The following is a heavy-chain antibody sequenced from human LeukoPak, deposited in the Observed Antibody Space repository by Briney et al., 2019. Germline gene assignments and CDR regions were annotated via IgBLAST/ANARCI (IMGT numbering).Heavy chain of an antibody. Sequence: PGGSLRLSCAASGFTSSSYAMSWVRQAPGKGLECVSAISSSGGSTYYADSVKGRFTISRDNSKNTLYLQMNSLKTEDTAVYYCTTGCGGDLGRGPSGGLDYWGQGTLVTVSS. D-gene: IGHD2-21*02. V-gene: IGHV3-23*01. J-gene: IGHJ4*02. CDR3: TTGCGGDLGRGPSGGLDY. CDR2: ISSSGGST. CDR1: GFTSSSYA.